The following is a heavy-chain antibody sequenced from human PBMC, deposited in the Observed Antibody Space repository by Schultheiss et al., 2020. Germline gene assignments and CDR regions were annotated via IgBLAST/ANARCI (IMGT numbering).Heavy chain of an antibody. D-gene: IGHD3-22*01. CDR3: ARERSYDSSGYYYSGGAFDI. V-gene: IGHV3-30*03. J-gene: IGHJ3*02. CDR1: GFTFSSYG. Sequence: RGSLRLSCAASGFTFSSYGMHWVRQAPGKGLEWVAVISYDGSNKYYADSVKGRFTISRDNAKNSLYLQMNSLRAEDTAVYYCARERSYDSSGYYYSGGAFDIWGQGTMVTV. CDR2: ISYDGSNK.